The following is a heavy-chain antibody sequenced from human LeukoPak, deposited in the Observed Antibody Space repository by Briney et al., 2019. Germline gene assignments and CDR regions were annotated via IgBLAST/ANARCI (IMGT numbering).Heavy chain of an antibody. CDR3: ARYDYSNYYYYMDV. Sequence: YADSVKGRFTISRDNSKNTLYLQMNSLRAEDTAVYYCARYDYSNYYYYMDVWGKGTTVTVSS. V-gene: IGHV3-53*03. J-gene: IGHJ6*03. D-gene: IGHD4-11*01.